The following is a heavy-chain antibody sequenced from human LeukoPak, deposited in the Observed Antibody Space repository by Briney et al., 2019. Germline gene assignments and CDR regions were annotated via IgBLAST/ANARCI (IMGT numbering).Heavy chain of an antibody. J-gene: IGHJ4*02. Sequence: GGSLRLSCAASGFTVSSNYMSWVRQAPGKGLEWVSVIYSGGSTYYADSVKGRFTISRDNSKNTLYLQMNSLRAEDTAVYYCARGSLYGDYVGPIVDYWGQGTLVTVSS. CDR3: ARGSLYGDYVGPIVDY. D-gene: IGHD4-17*01. CDR1: GFTVSSNY. CDR2: IYSGGST. V-gene: IGHV3-66*01.